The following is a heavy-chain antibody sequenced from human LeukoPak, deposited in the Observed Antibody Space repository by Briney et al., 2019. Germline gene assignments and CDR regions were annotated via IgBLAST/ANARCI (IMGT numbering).Heavy chain of an antibody. D-gene: IGHD3-16*02. V-gene: IGHV3-23*01. J-gene: IGHJ4*02. CDR2: ISASGGST. CDR3: VKRYIGNYYFDY. Sequence: GGSLRLSCAASGFTFGKYPMSWVRQAPGKGLEWVSAISASGGSTYYADSVKGRFTISRDSSSLYLQMTSLRAEDTAVYNSVKRYIGNYYFDYGGQGTLVTVSS. CDR1: GFTFGKYP.